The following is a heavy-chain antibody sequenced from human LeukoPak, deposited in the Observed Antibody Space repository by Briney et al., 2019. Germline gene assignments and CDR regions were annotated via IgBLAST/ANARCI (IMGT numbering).Heavy chain of an antibody. CDR1: GGSFSGYY. CDR2: INHSGST. Sequence: SETLPLTCAVYGGSFSGYYWSWIRQPPGKGLEWIGEINHSGSTNYNPSLKSRVAISVDTSKNQFSLKLSSVTAADTAVYYCARSSPWDNWFDPWGRGTLVTVSS. D-gene: IGHD1-26*01. J-gene: IGHJ5*02. V-gene: IGHV4-34*01. CDR3: ARSSPWDNWFDP.